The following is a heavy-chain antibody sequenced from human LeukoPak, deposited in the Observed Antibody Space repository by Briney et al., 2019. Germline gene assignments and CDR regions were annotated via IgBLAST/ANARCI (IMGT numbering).Heavy chain of an antibody. V-gene: IGHV3-48*02. CDR2: ISSSSSYI. CDR1: GFTFSVNS. CDR3: AREVSGYEEK. D-gene: IGHD5-12*01. Sequence: PGGSLRLSCAASGFTFSVNSMNWVRQAPGKGLEWVAYISSSSSYILYANSVKGRFTISRDNAKNTLYLQMNSLRDEDTAVYYCAREVSGYEEKWGQGTLVTVSS. J-gene: IGHJ4*02.